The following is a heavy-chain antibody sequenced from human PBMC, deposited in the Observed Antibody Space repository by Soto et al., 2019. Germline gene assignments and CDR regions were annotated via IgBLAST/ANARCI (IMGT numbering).Heavy chain of an antibody. CDR1: GVTFRSSG. V-gene: IGHV3-33*01. CDR3: ARDLFRLGNFKNDAFQT. CDR2: IWYDGVTN. D-gene: IGHD3-16*01. J-gene: IGHJ3*02. Sequence: QVQLVESGGGVVQPGTSLRVSCAASGVTFRSSGLHWVRQVPGKGLEGVAVIWYDGVTNYYADSVKGRVTISRDSSKNSVYLQMNSLRAEDPAVYYWARDLFRLGNFKNDAFQTWGQGTIVTVSS.